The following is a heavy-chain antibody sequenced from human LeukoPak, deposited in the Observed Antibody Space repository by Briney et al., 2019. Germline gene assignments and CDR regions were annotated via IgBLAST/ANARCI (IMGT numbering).Heavy chain of an antibody. D-gene: IGHD2-2*01. CDR2: FDPEDGET. CDR1: GYTLTELS. Sequence: ASVKVSRKVSGYTLTELSMHWVRQAPGKGLERMGGFDPEDGETIYAQKFQGRVTMTEDTSTDTAYMELSSLRSKDTAVYYCATDIVVVPAAMNGDYWGQGTLVTVSS. V-gene: IGHV1-24*01. J-gene: IGHJ4*02. CDR3: ATDIVVVPAAMNGDY.